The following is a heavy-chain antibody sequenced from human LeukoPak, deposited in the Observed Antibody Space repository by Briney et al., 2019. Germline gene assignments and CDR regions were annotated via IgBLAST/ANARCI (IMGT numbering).Heavy chain of an antibody. CDR3: ARGVGEYCSGGSCYPFDY. V-gene: IGHV3-7*05. Sequence: GGSLRLSCAASGFTINTYWMSWVRQAPGKGLEWVANIKNDGSEKYYVDSVKGRFTISRDNAENSLYLQMSSLRAEDTAVYYCARGVGEYCSGGSCYPFDYWGQGTLVTVSS. J-gene: IGHJ4*02. D-gene: IGHD2-15*01. CDR1: GFTINTYW. CDR2: IKNDGSEK.